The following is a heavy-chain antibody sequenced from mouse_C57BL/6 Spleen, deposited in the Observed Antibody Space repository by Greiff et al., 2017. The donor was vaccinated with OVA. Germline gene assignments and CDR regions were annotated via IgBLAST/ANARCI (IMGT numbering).Heavy chain of an antibody. V-gene: IGHV1-62-2*01. J-gene: IGHJ3*01. CDR1: GYTFTEYT. CDR3: ARHEDWEDAYYSNYWFAY. Sequence: QVQLKESGAELVKPGASVKLSCKASGYTFTEYTIHWVKQRSGQGLEWIGWFYPGSGSIKYNEKFKDKATLTADKSSSTVYMELSRLTSEDSAVYFCARHEDWEDAYYSNYWFAYWGQGTLVTVSA. D-gene: IGHD2-5*01. CDR2: FYPGSGSI.